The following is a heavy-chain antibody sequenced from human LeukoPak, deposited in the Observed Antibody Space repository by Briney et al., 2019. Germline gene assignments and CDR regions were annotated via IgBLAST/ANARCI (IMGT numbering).Heavy chain of an antibody. CDR1: GLIFSNYW. D-gene: IGHD3-16*01. CDR2: IIGDGSDT. J-gene: IGHJ4*02. Sequence: PGGSLRLSCATSGLIFSNYWMHWVRRAPGKGLVWVSRIIGDGSDTIYADSVRGRFAVSRDNVKNTAYLQMNSLSAEDTAIYYCATGGEWYYDYWGQGTQVTVSS. V-gene: IGHV3-74*01. CDR3: ATGGEWYYDY.